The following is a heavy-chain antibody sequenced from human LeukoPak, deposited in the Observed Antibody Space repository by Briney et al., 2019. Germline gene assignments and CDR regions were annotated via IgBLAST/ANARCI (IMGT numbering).Heavy chain of an antibody. CDR1: GGSFSGYY. V-gene: IGHV4-34*01. J-gene: IGHJ4*02. CDR3: ARGPRIKKYYHDSSGYCLDY. Sequence: SETLSLTCAVYGGSFSGYYWSWIRQPPGKGLEWIGEINHSGSTNYNPSLKSRVTISVDTSKNQFSLKLSSVTAADTAVYYCARGPRIKKYYHDSSGYCLDYWGQGTLVTVSS. D-gene: IGHD3-22*01. CDR2: INHSGST.